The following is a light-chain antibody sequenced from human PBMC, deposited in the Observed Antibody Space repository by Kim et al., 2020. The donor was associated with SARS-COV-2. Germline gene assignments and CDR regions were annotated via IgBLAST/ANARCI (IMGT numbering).Light chain of an antibody. CDR3: AAWDGSLSGWV. J-gene: IGLJ3*02. Sequence: GQRVTISCSGSSSNIGRNSVYWYQQLPGTAPKLLIYRNNQRPSGVPDRFSGSKSGTSASLAISGLRSEDDADYYCAAWDGSLSGWVFGGGTKLTVL. CDR1: SSNIGRNS. CDR2: RNN. V-gene: IGLV1-47*01.